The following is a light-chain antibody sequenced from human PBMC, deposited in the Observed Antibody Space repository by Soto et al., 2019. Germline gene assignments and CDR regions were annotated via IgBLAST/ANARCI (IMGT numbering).Light chain of an antibody. J-gene: IGKJ5*01. Sequence: DIQLTQSPSFLSASVGDRVTITCRASQGISNYLAWYQQKPGKAPKLLIYDAYTLQSGVQSRFSGNGSGTEFTLTISSLQPEDFATYYCQQLNSYPITVGQGTRLEIK. CDR2: DAY. CDR3: QQLNSYPIT. CDR1: QGISNY. V-gene: IGKV1-9*01.